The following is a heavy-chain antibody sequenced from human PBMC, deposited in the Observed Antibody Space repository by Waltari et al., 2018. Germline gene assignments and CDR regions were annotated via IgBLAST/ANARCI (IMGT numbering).Heavy chain of an antibody. CDR3: ARSQVAVAVN. J-gene: IGHJ4*02. Sequence: QVQLVQSGAEVKKPGASVKVSCKASGYTFTSYEFNRVRQATGQGLEWSGMMNPNSGNTSYGQKFQGKVTITRKTPINTAYMELSNLRSEDTAVYYCARSQVAVAVNWGQGTLVTVSS. CDR1: GYTFTSYE. D-gene: IGHD6-19*01. CDR2: MNPNSGNT. V-gene: IGHV1-8*01.